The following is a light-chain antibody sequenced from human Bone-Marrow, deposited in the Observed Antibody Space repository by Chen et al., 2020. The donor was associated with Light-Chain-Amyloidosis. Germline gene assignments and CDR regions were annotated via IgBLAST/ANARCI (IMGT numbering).Light chain of an antibody. CDR1: VLAKKKY. CDR3: YSAADNNLV. CDR2: KDS. V-gene: IGLV3-27*01. Sequence: SYELTQPSSVSVSPGQTARITCSGDVLAKKKYARWFQQKPGQAPVLVIYKDSERPSGFPERFSGSSSGTTVTLTISGAQVADEADYYCYSAADNNLVFGGGTKLTVL. J-gene: IGLJ3*02.